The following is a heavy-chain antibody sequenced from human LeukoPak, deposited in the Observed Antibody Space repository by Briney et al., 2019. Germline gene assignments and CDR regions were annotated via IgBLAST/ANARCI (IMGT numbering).Heavy chain of an antibody. D-gene: IGHD6-13*01. J-gene: IGHJ4*02. CDR2: ISGSDGST. V-gene: IGHV3-23*01. Sequence: GGSLRLSCTASGFTFSNYAMSWVRQAPGKGLEWVSTISGSDGSTYYADSVKGRFTISRDNSKNTLYLQMNSLRAEDTAVYYCAKIAAAGTAPYFPDYWGQGTLVTVSS. CDR3: AKIAAAGTAPYFPDY. CDR1: GFTFSNYA.